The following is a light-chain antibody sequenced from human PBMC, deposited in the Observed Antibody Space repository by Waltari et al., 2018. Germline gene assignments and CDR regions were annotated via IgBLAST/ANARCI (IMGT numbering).Light chain of an antibody. CDR1: SSNIGAGYD. Sequence: QSGLTQPPSVSGAPGQRVTISCTGRSSNIGAGYDVHWYQLLPGTAPKLLIYVNSNRPSGVPDRFSDSKCGTSASLAITGRRAAEEAGYYGQCYDSSLSCSVFGGGTKLTVL. CDR3: QCYDSSLSCSV. CDR2: VNS. J-gene: IGLJ2*01. V-gene: IGLV1-40*01.